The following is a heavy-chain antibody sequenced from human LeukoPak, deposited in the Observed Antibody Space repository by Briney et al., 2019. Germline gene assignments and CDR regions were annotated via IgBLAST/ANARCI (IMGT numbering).Heavy chain of an antibody. CDR3: ARGLLPDGYNSYPNWYFDL. Sequence: PSETLSLTCAVSGGSISSGGYSWSWIRQPPGKGLEWIGYIYHSGSTYYNPSLKSRVTISVDRSKNQFSLKLSSVTAADTAVYYCARGLLPDGYNSYPNWYFDLWGRGTLVTVSS. D-gene: IGHD5-24*01. CDR1: GGSISSGGYS. J-gene: IGHJ2*01. V-gene: IGHV4-30-2*01. CDR2: IYHSGST.